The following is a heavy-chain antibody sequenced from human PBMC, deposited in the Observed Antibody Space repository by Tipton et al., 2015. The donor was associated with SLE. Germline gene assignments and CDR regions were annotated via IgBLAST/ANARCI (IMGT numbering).Heavy chain of an antibody. CDR3: GKYDYDATGVQAIHY. V-gene: IGHV4-59*01. Sequence: TLSLTCAVSGASISPNYWSWIRQPTGKGLEWIGYIYSSVTTNYNPSLQSRVTISADTSNNQFSLKLSSVTAADTAVYYCGKYDYDATGVQAIHYWGQGTLVTVSS. D-gene: IGHD3-22*01. CDR2: IYSSVTT. CDR1: GASISPNY. J-gene: IGHJ4*02.